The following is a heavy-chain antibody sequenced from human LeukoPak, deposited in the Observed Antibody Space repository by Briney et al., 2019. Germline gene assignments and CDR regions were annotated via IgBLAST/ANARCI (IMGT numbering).Heavy chain of an antibody. CDR1: GGTFSSYA. CDR2: IIPIFGTA. D-gene: IGHD1-26*01. J-gene: IGHJ6*03. CDR3: ARAPGVGAGDHYYYYYYMDV. Sequence: SVKVSCKASGGTFSSYAISWVRQAPGQGLEWMGGIIPIFGTANYAQKFQGRVTITTDESTSTAYMELSSLRSEDTAVYYCARAPGVGAGDHYYYYYYMDVWGKGATVTVSS. V-gene: IGHV1-69*05.